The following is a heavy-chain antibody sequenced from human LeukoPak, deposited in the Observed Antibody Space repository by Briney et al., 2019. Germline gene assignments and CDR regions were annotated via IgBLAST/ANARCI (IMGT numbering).Heavy chain of an antibody. Sequence: PSETLSLTCTVSGGSISSYYWSWIRQPPGKGLEWIGYIYYSGSTNYNPSLKSRVTISVDTSKNQFSLKLSSVTAADTAVYYCARDLGPSSSWSYWGQGTLVTVSS. CDR2: IYYSGST. CDR1: GGSISSYY. D-gene: IGHD6-13*01. J-gene: IGHJ4*02. CDR3: ARDLGPSSSWSY. V-gene: IGHV4-59*12.